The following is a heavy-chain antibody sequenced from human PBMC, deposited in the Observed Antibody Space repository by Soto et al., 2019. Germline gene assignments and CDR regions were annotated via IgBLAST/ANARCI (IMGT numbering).Heavy chain of an antibody. CDR3: AKERIAVASFDY. CDR2: ISYDGSNK. V-gene: IGHV3-30*18. J-gene: IGHJ4*02. CDR1: GFTFSSYG. Sequence: QVQLVESGGGVVQPGSSLRLSCAASGFTFSSYGMHWVRQAPGKGLEWVAVISYDGSNKYYADSVKGRFTISRDNSKNTLYLQMNSLRAEDTAVYYCAKERIAVASFDYWGQGTLVTVSS. D-gene: IGHD6-19*01.